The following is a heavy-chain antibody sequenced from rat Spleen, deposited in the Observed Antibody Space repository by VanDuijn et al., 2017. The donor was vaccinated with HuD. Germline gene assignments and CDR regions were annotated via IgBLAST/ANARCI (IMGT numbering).Heavy chain of an antibody. J-gene: IGHJ3*01. CDR1: GFSFTNYG. CDR2: ISNDGSST. Sequence: EVQLVESGGGLVQPGRSLKLSCVASGFSFTNYGMAWVRQAPTKGLEWVATISNDGSSTYYRDSVKGRFTISRDNAKNTLYLQMDSLRSEDTATYYCVRHALMYTTDSFTYWGQGTLVTVSS. CDR3: VRHALMYTTDSFTY. V-gene: IGHV5-29*01. D-gene: IGHD1-6*01.